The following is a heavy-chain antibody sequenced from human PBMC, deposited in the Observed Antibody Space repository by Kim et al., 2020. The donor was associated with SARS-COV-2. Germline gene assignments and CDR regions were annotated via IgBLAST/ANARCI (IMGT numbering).Heavy chain of an antibody. Sequence: AKYAPKVQGRVTITADESTSTAYMELSSLGSEDTAVYYCARDHGSGAFDYWGQGTLVTVSS. V-gene: IGHV1-69*01. CDR2: A. CDR3: ARDHGSGAFDY. D-gene: IGHD3-10*01. J-gene: IGHJ4*02.